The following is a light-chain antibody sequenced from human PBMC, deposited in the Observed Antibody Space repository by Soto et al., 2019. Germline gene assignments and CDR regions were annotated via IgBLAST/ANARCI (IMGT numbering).Light chain of an antibody. J-gene: IGKJ5*01. CDR1: QSVSSN. V-gene: IGKV3-15*01. Sequence: EIVMTQSPATLSVSPGERATLSCRASQSVSSNLAWYQQKPGQAPRLLIYGASTRATGIPARFSGSGSGPEFTLTISSLQSEDFAVYYCQQYNNWPPDPTFGQGTRLEIK. CDR2: GAS. CDR3: QQYNNWPPDPT.